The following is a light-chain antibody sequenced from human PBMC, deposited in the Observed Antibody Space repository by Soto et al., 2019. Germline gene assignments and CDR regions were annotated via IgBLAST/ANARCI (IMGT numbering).Light chain of an antibody. Sequence: DIELTQSPCTMSLSPGERATLSCRASQSVPNTYLACYQQKPGQAPRLLIYHASNRGTDIPDRFSGSGSGTDFTLTISRLEPEDFAAYYCQQYSDSPGTFGQGTKVEIK. CDR2: HAS. J-gene: IGKJ1*01. V-gene: IGKV3-20*01. CDR1: QSVPNTY. CDR3: QQYSDSPGT.